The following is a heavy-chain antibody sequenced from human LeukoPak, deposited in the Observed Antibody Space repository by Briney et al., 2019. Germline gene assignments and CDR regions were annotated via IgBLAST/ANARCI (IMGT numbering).Heavy chain of an antibody. CDR3: ARVDSTSCHTRCLDAFDI. V-gene: IGHV4-31*03. CDR2: IYYSGST. D-gene: IGHD2-2*01. CDR1: GGSISSGGYY. Sequence: NTSETLSLTCTVSGGSISSGGYYWSWIRQHPGKGLEWIGYIYYSGSTYYNPSLKSRVTISVDTSKNQFSLKLSSVTAADTAVYYCARVDSTSCHTRCLDAFDIWGQGTMVTVSS. J-gene: IGHJ3*02.